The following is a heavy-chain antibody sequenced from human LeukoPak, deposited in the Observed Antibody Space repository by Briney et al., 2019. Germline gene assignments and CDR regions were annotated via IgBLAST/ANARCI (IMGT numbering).Heavy chain of an antibody. Sequence: GESLKLSCKGSGYRFTDYWIGWVRQMPGKGLEWMGIIYPGDSDTRYSPSFQGQVTISADKSISTAYLQWSSLKASDTAMYYCARVGGSLNTPADPWGQGTLVTVSS. J-gene: IGHJ5*02. CDR2: IYPGDSDT. CDR3: ARVGGSLNTPADP. D-gene: IGHD1-26*01. CDR1: GYRFTDYW. V-gene: IGHV5-51*01.